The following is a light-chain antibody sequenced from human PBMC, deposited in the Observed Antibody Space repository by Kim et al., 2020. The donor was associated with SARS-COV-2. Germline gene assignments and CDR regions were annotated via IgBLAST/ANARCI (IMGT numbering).Light chain of an antibody. CDR1: SGTIAINF. Sequence: GKTVTISRTRSSGTIAINFVQWYQQRPGSAPTIVIYEDDQRPSGVPERFSGSIDSSSNSASLTISGLKTEDEANYYCQSYDDDNWVFGGGTQLTVL. CDR2: EDD. V-gene: IGLV6-57*03. J-gene: IGLJ3*02. CDR3: QSYDDDNWV.